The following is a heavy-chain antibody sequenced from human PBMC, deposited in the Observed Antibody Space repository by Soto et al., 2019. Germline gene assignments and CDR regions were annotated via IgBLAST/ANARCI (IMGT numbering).Heavy chain of an antibody. CDR2: INHSGST. J-gene: IGHJ3*02. D-gene: IGHD4-17*01. Sequence: PSETLSLTCAVHGGSFSGYYWSWIRQPPGKGLEWIGEINHSGSTNYNPSLKSRVTISVDTSKNQFSLKLSSVTAADTAVYYCARQDYGDYESAFDIWGQGTMVTVSS. V-gene: IGHV4-34*01. CDR1: GGSFSGYY. CDR3: ARQDYGDYESAFDI.